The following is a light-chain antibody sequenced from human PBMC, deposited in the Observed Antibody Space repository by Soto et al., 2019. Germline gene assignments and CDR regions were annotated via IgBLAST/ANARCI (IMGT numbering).Light chain of an antibody. CDR2: GDN. CDR1: SSNIGAEYD. Sequence: QSVLTQPPSVSGAPGQRVAISCTGSSSNIGAEYDVHWYQQPPGTAPKRLIYGDNNRPSGVPDRFSGSKSGTSASLAITGLQPEDEADYYCQSYDSSLTTFVFGTGTKVTV. V-gene: IGLV1-40*01. J-gene: IGLJ1*01. CDR3: QSYDSSLTTFV.